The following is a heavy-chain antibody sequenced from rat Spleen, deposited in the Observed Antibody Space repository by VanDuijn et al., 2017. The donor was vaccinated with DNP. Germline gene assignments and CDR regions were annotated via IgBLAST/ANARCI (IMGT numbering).Heavy chain of an antibody. J-gene: IGHJ4*01. CDR1: GFTFSNYY. CDR2: ISYDGGRT. CDR3: TSPVPSGHYVMDA. D-gene: IGHD4-3*01. Sequence: EVQLVESGGGSVQPGRSLKLSCAASGFTFSNYYMAWVRQAPKKGLEWVATISYDGGRTYYRDSVEGRFTISRDNAKNTQYLQMDSLRSEDTATYYCTSPVPSGHYVMDAWGQGTSVTVSS. V-gene: IGHV5-7*01.